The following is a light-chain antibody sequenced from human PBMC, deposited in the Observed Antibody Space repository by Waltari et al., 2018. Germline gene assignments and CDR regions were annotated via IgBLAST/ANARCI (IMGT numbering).Light chain of an antibody. CDR1: QSVSSN. CDR3: QQYNNWPPWT. Sequence: EIVMTQSPATLSVSPGERATLSCRASQSVSSNLAWYQQKPGQAPRLLIYGASTRATGSPARFRGSGSWTEFTLTISSLESGDFAVYYWQQYNNWPPWTFGQGTKVEIK. CDR2: GAS. V-gene: IGKV3-15*01. J-gene: IGKJ1*01.